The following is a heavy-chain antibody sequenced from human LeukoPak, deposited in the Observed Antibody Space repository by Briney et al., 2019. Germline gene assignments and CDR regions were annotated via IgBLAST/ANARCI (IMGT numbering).Heavy chain of an antibody. J-gene: IGHJ5*02. CDR1: GYTFTGYY. Sequence: ASVKVSCKASGYTFTGYYMHWVRQAPGQGLEWMGWINPNSGGTNYAQKFQGRVTMTRDTSISTAYMELSRLRSDDTAVYYCARDGVGCCSSTSCYVGNWFDPWGQGTLVTVSS. CDR3: ARDGVGCCSSTSCYVGNWFDP. CDR2: INPNSGGT. V-gene: IGHV1-2*02. D-gene: IGHD2-2*01.